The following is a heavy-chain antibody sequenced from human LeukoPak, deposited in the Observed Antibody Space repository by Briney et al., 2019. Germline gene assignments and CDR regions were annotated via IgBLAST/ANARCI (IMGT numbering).Heavy chain of an antibody. CDR2: IYHSGST. D-gene: IGHD2-2*01. J-gene: IGHJ4*02. CDR3: ARVRIVPAANFDY. CDR1: GGSISSGGYY. V-gene: IGHV4-30-2*01. Sequence: SETLSLTCTVSGGSISSGGYYWSWIRQPPGKGLEWIGYIYHSGSTYYNPSLKSRVTISVDRSKNQFSLKLSSVTAADTAVYYCARVRIVPAANFDYWGQGTLVTVSS.